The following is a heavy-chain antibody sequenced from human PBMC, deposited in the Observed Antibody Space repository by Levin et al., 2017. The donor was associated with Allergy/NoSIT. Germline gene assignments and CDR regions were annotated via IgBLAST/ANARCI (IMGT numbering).Heavy chain of an antibody. D-gene: IGHD5-18*01. CDR3: ARGRMGIRNGMDV. Sequence: GESLKISCAASGFTFSSYAMHWVRQAPGKGLEWVAVISYDGSNKYYADSVKGRFTISRDNSKNTLYLQMNSLRAEDTAVYYCARGRMGIRNGMDVWGQGTTVTVSS. V-gene: IGHV3-30-3*01. CDR1: GFTFSSYA. CDR2: ISYDGSNK. J-gene: IGHJ6*02.